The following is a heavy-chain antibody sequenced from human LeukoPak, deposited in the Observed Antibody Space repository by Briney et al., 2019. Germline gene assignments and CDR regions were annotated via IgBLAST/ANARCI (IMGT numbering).Heavy chain of an antibody. CDR3: VTGFTTMAVDYFDY. CDR1: GKTLRDLS. Sequence: ASVKVSCKVSGKTLRDLSIHWLRQPPGKGLEWLGGSDPEDGERIYAQMFQDRVTMTEDTSIDTAYMELSSLRSEDTAVYYCVTGFTTMAVDYFDYWGQGTLVTVSP. J-gene: IGHJ4*02. V-gene: IGHV1-24*01. CDR2: SDPEDGER. D-gene: IGHD5-18*01.